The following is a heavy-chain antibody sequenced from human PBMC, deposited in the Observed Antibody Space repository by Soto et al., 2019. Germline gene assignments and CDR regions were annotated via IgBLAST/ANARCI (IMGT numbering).Heavy chain of an antibody. CDR1: GFTVSSNY. Sequence: EVQLVESGGGLIQPGGSLRLSCAASGFTVSSNYMSWVRQAPGKGLEWASVIYSGGSTYYADSVKGRLTISRDNSKNTLYLQMNSLRAEDTAVYYCARDRVESGYPEYFQHWGQGTLVTVSS. CDR3: ARDRVESGYPEYFQH. CDR2: IYSGGST. V-gene: IGHV3-53*01. J-gene: IGHJ1*01. D-gene: IGHD3-22*01.